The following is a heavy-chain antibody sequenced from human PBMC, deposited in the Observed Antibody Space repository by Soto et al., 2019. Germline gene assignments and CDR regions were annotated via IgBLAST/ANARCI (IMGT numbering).Heavy chain of an antibody. D-gene: IGHD1-26*01. V-gene: IGHV1-2*04. CDR1: GYTFTGYY. Sequence: ASVKVSCKASGYTFTGYYMHWVRQAPGQGLEWMGWINPNSGGTNYAQKFQGWVTMTTDTSTSTVYMELRSLRSDDTAVYYCARDVSVGANAAYWGQGTPVTVSS. CDR3: ARDVSVGANAAY. J-gene: IGHJ4*02. CDR2: INPNSGGT.